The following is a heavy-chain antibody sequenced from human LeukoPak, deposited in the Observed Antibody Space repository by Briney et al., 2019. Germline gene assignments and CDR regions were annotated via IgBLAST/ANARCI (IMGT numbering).Heavy chain of an antibody. D-gene: IGHD6-19*01. V-gene: IGHV1-69*13. CDR2: IIPVFGTA. CDR1: GGTFSSYA. CDR3: ASGGIAVAKTFDY. Sequence: GASVKLSCTASGGTFSSYAISWVRQAPGQGLEWMGGIIPVFGTANYAQKFQGRVTITADESTSTAYMELSSLRSEDTAVYYCASGGIAVAKTFDYWGQGTLVTVSS. J-gene: IGHJ4*02.